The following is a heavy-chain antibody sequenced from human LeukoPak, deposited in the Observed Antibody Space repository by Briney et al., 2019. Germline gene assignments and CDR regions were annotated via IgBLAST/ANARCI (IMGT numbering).Heavy chain of an antibody. J-gene: IGHJ6*03. CDR3: AKDGGDWFGYGYYYYMDV. Sequence: SGGTTYYADSVKGRFTISRDNSKNTLFLQMNSLRAEDTAVYYCAKDGGDWFGYGYYYYMDVWGKGTTVTVSS. D-gene: IGHD3-10*01. V-gene: IGHV3-23*01. CDR2: SGGTT.